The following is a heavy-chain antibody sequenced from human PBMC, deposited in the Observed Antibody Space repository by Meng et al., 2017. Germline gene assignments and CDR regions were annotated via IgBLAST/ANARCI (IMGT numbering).Heavy chain of an antibody. Sequence: EVQLLGSGGGLVQPGGSLRLSCAAFGFTFSSYWMHWVRQAPGKGLEWVSGINWNGGSTGYADSVKGRFTISRDNAKNSLYLQMNSLRAEDTALYYCARDRFMVRGVIVGGGFDYWGQGTLVTVSS. D-gene: IGHD3-10*01. CDR2: INWNGGST. CDR3: ARDRFMVRGVIVGGGFDY. CDR1: GFTFSSYW. V-gene: IGHV3-20*04. J-gene: IGHJ4*02.